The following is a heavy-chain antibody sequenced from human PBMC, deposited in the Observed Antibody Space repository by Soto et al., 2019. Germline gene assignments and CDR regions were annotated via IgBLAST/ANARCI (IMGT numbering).Heavy chain of an antibody. CDR2: IYYSGST. CDR1: GGSISSGGYY. J-gene: IGHJ2*01. Sequence: SETLSLTXTVSGGSISSGGYYWSWIRQHPGKGLEWIGYIYYSGSTYYNPSLKSRVTISVDTSKNQFSLKLSSVTAADTAVYYCARGDDYGDYGDWYFDLWGRGTLVTVSS. D-gene: IGHD4-17*01. V-gene: IGHV4-31*02. CDR3: ARGDDYGDYGDWYFDL.